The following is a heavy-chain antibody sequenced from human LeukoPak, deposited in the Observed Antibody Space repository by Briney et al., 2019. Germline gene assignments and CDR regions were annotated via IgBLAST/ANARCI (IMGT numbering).Heavy chain of an antibody. D-gene: IGHD3-3*01. V-gene: IGHV4-39*01. CDR3: ATSGFWSGYYTGRDGY. Sequence: SETLSLTCTVSGGSISSSSYYWGWIRQPPGKGLEWIGSIYYSGSTYYNPSLKSRVTISVDTSKNQFSLKLSSVTAADTAVYYCATSGFWSGYYTGRDGYWGQGTLVTVSS. J-gene: IGHJ4*02. CDR1: GGSISSSSYY. CDR2: IYYSGST.